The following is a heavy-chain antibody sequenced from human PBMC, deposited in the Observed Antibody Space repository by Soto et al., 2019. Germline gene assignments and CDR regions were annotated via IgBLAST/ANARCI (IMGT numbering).Heavy chain of an antibody. V-gene: IGHV1-69*08. CDR2: IIPVLGMA. J-gene: IGHJ6*03. CDR3: ARELGGSDYLYYYSYMDV. CDR1: GDIFDSLT. Sequence: QVQLVQSGAEMKKPGSSVKVSCQASGDIFDSLTINWVRQAPGQGLEWMGRIIPVLGMANYAQKFQGRVTIIADKSTSTVYMELSSLTSEDTAVYYCARELGGSDYLYYYSYMDVWGEGTTVTFSS. D-gene: IGHD5-12*01.